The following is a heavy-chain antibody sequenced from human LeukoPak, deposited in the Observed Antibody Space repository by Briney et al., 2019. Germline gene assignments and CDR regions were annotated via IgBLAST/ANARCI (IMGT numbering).Heavy chain of an antibody. CDR2: IYGGGST. J-gene: IGHJ4*02. D-gene: IGHD5-18*01. Sequence: GGSLRLSCAASGFTVSSNYMTWVRQAPGKGLEWVSVIYGGGSTYYADSVKGRFTISRQTSKNTLYLQMNGLRAEDTAVYYCARGQQPFDYWGQGTLVTVSS. CDR1: GFTVSSNY. V-gene: IGHV3-53*04. CDR3: ARGQQPFDY.